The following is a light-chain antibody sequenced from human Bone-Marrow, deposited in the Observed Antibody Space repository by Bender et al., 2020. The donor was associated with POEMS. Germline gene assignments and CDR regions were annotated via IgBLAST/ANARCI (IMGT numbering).Light chain of an antibody. CDR2: ADD. V-gene: IGLV1-44*01. CDR1: SIGRNP. CDR3: SSYAGPNTFLV. J-gene: IGLJ2*01. Sequence: QSVLTQPPSASGTPGQRVTISCSGGSIGRNPINWYQQLPGTAPRLVIYADDRWPSGVPNRFSASKSGSSASLAISGLQSEDEADYHCSSYAGPNTFLVFGGGTKLTVL.